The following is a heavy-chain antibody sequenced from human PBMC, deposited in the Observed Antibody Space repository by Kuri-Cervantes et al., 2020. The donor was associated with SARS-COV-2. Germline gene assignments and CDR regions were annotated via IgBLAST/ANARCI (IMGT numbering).Heavy chain of an antibody. CDR2: IGSSSSII. V-gene: IGHV3-48*01. J-gene: IGHJ6*02. D-gene: IGHD3-10*01. CDR1: GFTFSDYS. CDR3: VRERYYSGHYGMDV. Sequence: GESLKISCAASGFTFSDYSMNWVRQAPGKGLEWVSYIGSSSSIIYYADSMKGRFTISRDSAKNSLSLQMNSLRAEDTAVYYCVRERYYSGHYGMDVWGQGTTVTVSS.